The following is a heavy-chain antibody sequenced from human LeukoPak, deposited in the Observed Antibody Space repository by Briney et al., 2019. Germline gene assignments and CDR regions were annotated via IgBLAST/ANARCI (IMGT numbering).Heavy chain of an antibody. V-gene: IGHV1-69*06. D-gene: IGHD3-22*01. Sequence: ASVKVSCKASRGTFSSYAISWVRQAPGHGLEWLGGIIPIFGTANYAQKFQGRVTITADKSTSTAYMELSSLGSEDTAVYYCASERGYDSSGYSAFDIWGQGTMVTVSS. CDR1: RGTFSSYA. CDR2: IIPIFGTA. CDR3: ASERGYDSSGYSAFDI. J-gene: IGHJ3*02.